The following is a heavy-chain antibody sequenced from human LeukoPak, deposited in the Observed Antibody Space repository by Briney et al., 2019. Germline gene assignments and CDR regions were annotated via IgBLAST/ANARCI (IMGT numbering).Heavy chain of an antibody. Sequence: GGSLRLSCAASGFTFSSYRMSWVRQAPGKGLEWVANIKQDGSEKYYVDSVKGRFTISRDNAKNSLYLQMNSLRAEDTAVYYCARDRSGGFDYWGQGTLVTVSS. D-gene: IGHD1-26*01. J-gene: IGHJ4*02. CDR2: IKQDGSEK. CDR1: GFTFSSYR. CDR3: ARDRSGGFDY. V-gene: IGHV3-7*01.